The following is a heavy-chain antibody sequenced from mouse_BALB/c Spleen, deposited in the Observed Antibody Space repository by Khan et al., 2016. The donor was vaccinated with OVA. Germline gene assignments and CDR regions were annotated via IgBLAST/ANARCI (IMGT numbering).Heavy chain of an antibody. CDR1: GYTFTSYW. CDR3: ARENYYGRVCYAMDY. Sequence: DLVKPGASVKLSCKASGYTFTSYWINWIKQRPGQGLEWIGRIGPGSSNAYYNDMFKGKATMTVATSSNTAYIQLSSLSSEASAVFYRARENYYGRVCYAMDYWGQGVSVTVSA. V-gene: IGHV1S41*01. CDR2: IGPGSSNA. D-gene: IGHD1-1*01. J-gene: IGHJ4*01.